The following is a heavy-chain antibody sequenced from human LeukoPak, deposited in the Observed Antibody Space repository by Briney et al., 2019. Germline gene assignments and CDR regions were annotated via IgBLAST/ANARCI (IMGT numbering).Heavy chain of an antibody. CDR2: ITGGSSTIT. CDR1: GFTFSSYS. V-gene: IGHV3-48*04. CDR3: VKDRRIRAGFGDLSY. D-gene: IGHD3-10*01. Sequence: GGSLRLSCAASGFTFSSYSMNWVRQAPGKGLEWLSYITGGSSTITYYADSVKGRFTISRDNAKNSLYLQMNSLRAEDTALYYCVKDRRIRAGFGDLSYWGQGTLVTVSS. J-gene: IGHJ4*02.